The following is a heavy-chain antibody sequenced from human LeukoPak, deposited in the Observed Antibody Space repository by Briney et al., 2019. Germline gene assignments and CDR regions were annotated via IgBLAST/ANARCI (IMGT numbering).Heavy chain of an antibody. J-gene: IGHJ4*02. D-gene: IGHD2-2*02. CDR1: GFTFSSYA. CDR2: ISSNGGSP. Sequence: GGSLRLSCAASGFTFSSYAMHWVRQAPGKGLEYLSAISSNGGSPYYANSVKGRFTISRDNSKNTLYLQMGSLRAEDMAVYYCASRDCSSTSCYTFYYWGGGTRVSVSS. V-gene: IGHV3-64*01. CDR3: ASRDCSSTSCYTFYY.